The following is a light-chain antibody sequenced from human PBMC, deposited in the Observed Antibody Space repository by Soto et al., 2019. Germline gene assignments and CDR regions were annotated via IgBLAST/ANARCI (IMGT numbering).Light chain of an antibody. Sequence: DIQMTHSPSTLSASVGDRVTITCRSSQSISTWLAWYQQKPGKAPKLLIYDASSLESGVPSRFSGSGSGTEFTLTLSSLQPDDFATYYCQQYGGMWAFGQGTKVDIK. CDR1: QSISTW. J-gene: IGKJ1*01. CDR2: DAS. CDR3: QQYGGMWA. V-gene: IGKV1-5*01.